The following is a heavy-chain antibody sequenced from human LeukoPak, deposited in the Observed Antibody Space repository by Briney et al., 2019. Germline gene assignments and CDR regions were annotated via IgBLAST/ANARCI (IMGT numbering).Heavy chain of an antibody. CDR2: ISWNSGSI. V-gene: IGHV3-9*01. J-gene: IGHJ3*02. CDR3: AKAGGGTGAFDI. Sequence: GGSLRLSCAASGFTFDDYAMHWVRQAPGKGLEWVSGISWNSGSIGYADSVKGRFTISRDNAKNSLYLQMNSLRAEDTALYYCAKAGGGTGAFDIWGQGTMVTVSS. CDR1: GFTFDDYA. D-gene: IGHD3-16*01.